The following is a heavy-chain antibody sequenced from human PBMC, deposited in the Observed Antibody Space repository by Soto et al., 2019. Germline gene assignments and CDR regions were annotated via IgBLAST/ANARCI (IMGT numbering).Heavy chain of an antibody. CDR3: AHRVLRTVFGLVTTTAIYFDF. D-gene: IGHD3-3*01. CDR2: IYWDDDK. Sequence: KESGPTVVKPPETLTLTCTFSGFSLTTSGVGVGWVRQSPGKAPEWLALIYWDDDKRYSTSLNSRLIITKDTSKNQVVLTMANVDPADTATYYCAHRVLRTVFGLVTTTAIYFDFWGPGTPVVVSS. J-gene: IGHJ4*02. CDR1: GFSLTTSGVG. V-gene: IGHV2-5*02.